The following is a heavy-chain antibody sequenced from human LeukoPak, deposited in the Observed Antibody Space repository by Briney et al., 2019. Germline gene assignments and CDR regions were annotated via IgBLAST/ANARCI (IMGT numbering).Heavy chain of an antibody. CDR1: GFTFSSYS. Sequence: GGPLRLSCAASGFTFSSYSMNWVRQAPGKGLEWVSSISSSSSYIYYADSVKGRFTISRDNAKNSLYLQMNSLRAEDTAVYYCAREAYYYDSSGYYYFDYWGQGTLVTVSS. CDR3: AREAYYYDSSGYYYFDY. CDR2: ISSSSSYI. J-gene: IGHJ4*02. D-gene: IGHD3-22*01. V-gene: IGHV3-21*01.